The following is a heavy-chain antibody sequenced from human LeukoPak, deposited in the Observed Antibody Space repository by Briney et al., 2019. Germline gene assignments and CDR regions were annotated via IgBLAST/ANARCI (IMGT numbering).Heavy chain of an antibody. V-gene: IGHV4-59*01. CDR3: ARRVGATTVWFDP. CDR1: GGSISSYY. CDR2: IYYSGST. J-gene: IGHJ5*02. D-gene: IGHD1-26*01. Sequence: SETLSLTCTASGGSISSYYWSWIRQPPGKGLEWIGYIYYSGSTNYNPSLKSRVTISVDTSKNQFSLKLSSVTAADTAVYYCARRVGATTVWFDPWGQGTLVTVSS.